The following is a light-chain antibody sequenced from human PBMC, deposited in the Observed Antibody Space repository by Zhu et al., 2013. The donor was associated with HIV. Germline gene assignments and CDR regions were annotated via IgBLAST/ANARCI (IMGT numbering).Light chain of an antibody. CDR1: SSNLGSHT. J-gene: IGLJ7*01. CDR3: AAWDDSLNGGV. V-gene: IGLV1-44*01. Sequence: QSVLTQPPSASGTPGQRVTISCSGSSSNLGSHTVDWYQQLPGTAPKLLIYSNNQRPSGVPDRFSGSKSGTSASLAISGLQSEDEADYYCAAWDDSLNGGVFGGGTQLTVL. CDR2: SNN.